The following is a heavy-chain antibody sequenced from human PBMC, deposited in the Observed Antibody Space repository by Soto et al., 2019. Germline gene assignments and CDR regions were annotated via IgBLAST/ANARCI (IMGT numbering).Heavy chain of an antibody. CDR3: ARDRQRALVVVAATGGSEY. Sequence: SLRLSCAASELPFSHYSMHWVRQAPDLGLEWVAFISYDGSNKYYADSVKGRFTISRDNANNTLFLQMRSLRVEDTGVYYCARDRQRALVVVAATGGSEYWGKGTLVNVST. CDR1: ELPFSHYS. V-gene: IGHV3-30-3*01. J-gene: IGHJ4*02. D-gene: IGHD2-15*01. CDR2: ISYDGSNK.